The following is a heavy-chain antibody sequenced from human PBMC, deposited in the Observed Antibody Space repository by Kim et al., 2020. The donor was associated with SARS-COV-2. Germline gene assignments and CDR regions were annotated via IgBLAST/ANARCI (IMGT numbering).Heavy chain of an antibody. V-gene: IGHV3-9*01. CDR3: AKVIGINYYGMDV. Sequence: YADSVKGRFTIARDNAKNSLYLQMNSLREEDTAMYYWAKVIGINYYGMDVWGQGTRVTVSS. J-gene: IGHJ6*02.